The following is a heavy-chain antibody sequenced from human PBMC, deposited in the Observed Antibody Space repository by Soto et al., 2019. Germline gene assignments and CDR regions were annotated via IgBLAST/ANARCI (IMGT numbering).Heavy chain of an antibody. CDR2: ISSSSSYI. Sequence: EVQLVESGGGLVKPGGSLRLSCAASGFTFSSYSMNWVRQAPGKGLEWVSSISSSSSYIYYADSVKGRFTISRDNAKNSLYLQMNSLRAEDTAVYYCARDKQEECSSTSCYEGDYYYYYGMDVGGQGTTVTVSS. V-gene: IGHV3-21*01. CDR1: GFTFSSYS. J-gene: IGHJ6*02. CDR3: ARDKQEECSSTSCYEGDYYYYYGMDV. D-gene: IGHD2-2*01.